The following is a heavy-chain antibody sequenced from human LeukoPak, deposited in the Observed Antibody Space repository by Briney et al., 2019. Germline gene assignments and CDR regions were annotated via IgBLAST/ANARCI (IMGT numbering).Heavy chain of an antibody. J-gene: IGHJ4*02. V-gene: IGHV6-1*01. CDR1: GDSLSSNSAA. CDR3: VTRYYDS. CDR2: TCYRSDWYH. Sequence: SQTLSLTCAISGDSLSSNSAAWHWIRQSPSRGLEWLGRTCYRSDWYHDYAVAVKSRISIYPDTSKNQFSLHLNSVTPEDTAVYYCVTRYYDSWGQGTLVIVSS.